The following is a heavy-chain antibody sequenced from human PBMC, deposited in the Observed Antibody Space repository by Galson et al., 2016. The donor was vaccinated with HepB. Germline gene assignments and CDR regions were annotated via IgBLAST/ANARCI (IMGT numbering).Heavy chain of an antibody. CDR2: ISGGGGST. D-gene: IGHD3-10*01. Sequence: SLRLSCAASGFTFNSYGMSWVRQAPGKGLEWVSSISGGGGSTDYAGSVKGRLTISRDNSKNTMYLHLNSLRAEDTAVYFCVKGLYGSGSSRDYWGQGTLVTDSS. V-gene: IGHV3-23*01. CDR1: GFTFNSYG. J-gene: IGHJ4*02. CDR3: VKGLYGSGSSRDY.